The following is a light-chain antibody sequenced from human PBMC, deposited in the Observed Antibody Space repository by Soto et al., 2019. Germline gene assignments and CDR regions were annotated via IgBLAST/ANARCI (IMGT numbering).Light chain of an antibody. CDR3: LQDHSYPWT. J-gene: IGKJ1*01. CDR2: AAS. CDR1: QGIRND. V-gene: IGKV1-6*01. Sequence: IRMTQSPSSLPASVGDRVTITCRASQGIRNDLGWYQHKPGKAPKLLIHAASSLQSGVPSRFSGSASGTEFTLTISSLQPEDLASYYCLQDHSYPWTFGQGTKGDIK.